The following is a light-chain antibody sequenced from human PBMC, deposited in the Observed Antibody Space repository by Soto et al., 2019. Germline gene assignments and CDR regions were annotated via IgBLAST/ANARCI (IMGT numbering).Light chain of an antibody. J-gene: IGLJ1*01. CDR2: EVS. CDR1: SSDVGGYNY. CDR3: CSNAGRPDV. Sequence: QSVLTQPPSASGSPGQSVTISCTETSSDVGGYNYVSWYQQHPGKAPKLMIYEVSKRPSGVPDRFSGSKSGNTASLTVSDLQTEDEADYYCCSNAGRPDVFGTGTKVTVL. V-gene: IGLV2-8*01.